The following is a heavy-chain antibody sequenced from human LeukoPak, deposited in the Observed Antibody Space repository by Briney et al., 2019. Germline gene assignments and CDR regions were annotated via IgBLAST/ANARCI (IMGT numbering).Heavy chain of an antibody. CDR1: GFTFSSYT. CDR2: ITSGGVNT. D-gene: IGHD3-22*01. V-gene: IGHV3-21*01. J-gene: IGHJ4*02. Sequence: GGSLRLSCAASGFTFSSYTMNWVRQAPGKGLEWVSSITSGGVNTYYATSVKGRFTISRDNAKNSLFLQMNSLRAEDTAIYYCAKDYDRPFDYWGQGTLVTVSS. CDR3: AKDYDRPFDY.